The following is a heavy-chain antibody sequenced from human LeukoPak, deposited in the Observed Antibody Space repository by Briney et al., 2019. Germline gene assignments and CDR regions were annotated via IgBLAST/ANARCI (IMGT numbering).Heavy chain of an antibody. J-gene: IGHJ3*02. CDR1: GFTFSSYS. CDR2: ISSSSSYI. D-gene: IGHD3-3*01. Sequence: PWGSLRLSCAASGFTFSSYSMNWVRQAPGKWLEWVSSISSSSSYIYYADSVKGRFTISRDNAKNSLYLQMNSLRAEDTAVYYCARDLSKRITIFGVVAPRAFDIWGQGTMVTVSS. CDR3: ARDLSKRITIFGVVAPRAFDI. V-gene: IGHV3-21*01.